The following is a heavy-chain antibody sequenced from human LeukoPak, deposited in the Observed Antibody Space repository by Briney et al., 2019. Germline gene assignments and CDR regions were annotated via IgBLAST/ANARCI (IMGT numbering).Heavy chain of an antibody. CDR1: GFTVSSNY. J-gene: IGHJ3*02. Sequence: GGSLRLSCAAPGFTVSSNYMSWVRQAPGKGLEWVSIIYSGGRTYYADSVNGRFTISRDNSKNTLYLQMDSMRAEDTAVYYCARDLWGVGFDIWGQGTMVTVSS. CDR3: ARDLWGVGFDI. V-gene: IGHV3-66*01. CDR2: IYSGGRT. D-gene: IGHD1-26*01.